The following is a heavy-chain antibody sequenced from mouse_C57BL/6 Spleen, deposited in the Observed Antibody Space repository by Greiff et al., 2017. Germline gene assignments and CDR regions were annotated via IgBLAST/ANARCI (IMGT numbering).Heavy chain of an antibody. Sequence: QVQLQQSGAELMKPGASVKLSCKATGYTFTGYWIEWVKQRPGHGLEWIGEILPGSGSTNYNEKFKGKATFTADTSSNTAYMQLSSLTTEDSAIYYCARLIVHYYGSSYYAMDYWGQGTSVTVSS. CDR2: ILPGSGST. CDR1: GYTFTGYW. D-gene: IGHD1-1*01. CDR3: ARLIVHYYGSSYYAMDY. J-gene: IGHJ4*01. V-gene: IGHV1-9*01.